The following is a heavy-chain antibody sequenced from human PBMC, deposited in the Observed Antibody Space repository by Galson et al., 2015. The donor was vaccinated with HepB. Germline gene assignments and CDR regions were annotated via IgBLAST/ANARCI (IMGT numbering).Heavy chain of an antibody. CDR3: TKGFDWILPFDY. Sequence: SLRLSCAASGFSFGDYAMHWVRQAPGKGLEWVSGISWSTGSQDYAESGRGRFPISRDTARNSLYLQLSSLRPEDTALYYCTKGFDWILPFDYWGQGTLVTVSS. D-gene: IGHD3-9*01. V-gene: IGHV3-9*01. J-gene: IGHJ4*02. CDR1: GFSFGDYA. CDR2: ISWSTGSQ.